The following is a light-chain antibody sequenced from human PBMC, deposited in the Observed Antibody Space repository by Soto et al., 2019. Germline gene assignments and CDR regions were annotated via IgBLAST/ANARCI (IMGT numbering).Light chain of an antibody. V-gene: IGKV1-9*01. CDR3: QQLNSYPLT. CDR1: QTISSW. Sequence: TQMTQSPSYLAGSVGDRVTITCRASQTISSWLAWYQQKPGEAPKLLIYDASALPRGVPSRFSGSGSGTKVTLTLSSLQPEDFATYYCQQLNSYPLTFGQGTRREIK. J-gene: IGKJ5*01. CDR2: DAS.